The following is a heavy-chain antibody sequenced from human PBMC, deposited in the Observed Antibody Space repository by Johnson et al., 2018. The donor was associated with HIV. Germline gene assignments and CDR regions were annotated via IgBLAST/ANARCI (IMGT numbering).Heavy chain of an antibody. CDR2: ISYDGRNK. D-gene: IGHD6-19*01. J-gene: IGHJ3*02. CDR1: GFTFSSYG. V-gene: IGHV3-30*18. Sequence: QVQLVESGGGVVQPGRSPRLSCAASGFTFSSYGMHWVRQAPGQGLEWVAVISYDGRNKHYADSVKGRFTISRDNSKKTLYLQMNSLRAEDTAVYFCAKSSIAVQDAFDIWGQGTMVTVSS. CDR3: AKSSIAVQDAFDI.